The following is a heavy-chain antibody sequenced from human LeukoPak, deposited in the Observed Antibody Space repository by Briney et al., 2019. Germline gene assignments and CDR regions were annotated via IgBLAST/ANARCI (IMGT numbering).Heavy chain of an antibody. J-gene: IGHJ4*02. CDR1: GGPISSGDYY. CDR2: IYYSGST. Sequence: PSETLSLTCTVSGGPISSGDYYWSWIRQPPGKGLEWIGYIYYSGSTYYNPSLKSRVTISVDTSKNQFSLKLSSVTAADTAVYYCARRQRAGRGSTQGYSYGYRSFDYWGQGTLVTVSS. V-gene: IGHV4-30-4*01. CDR3: ARRQRAGRGSTQGYSYGYRSFDY. D-gene: IGHD5-18*01.